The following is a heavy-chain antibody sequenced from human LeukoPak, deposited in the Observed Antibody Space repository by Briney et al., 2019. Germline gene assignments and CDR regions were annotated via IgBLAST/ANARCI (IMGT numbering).Heavy chain of an antibody. CDR3: ARESAYCSSTSCPHDY. V-gene: IGHV4-31*03. J-gene: IGHJ4*02. Sequence: SETLSLTCTVSGGSISSSSYYWGWIRQPPGKGLEWIGYIYYSGSTYYNPSLKSRVTISVDTSKNQFSLKLSSVTAADTAVYYCARESAYCSSTSCPHDYWGQGTLVAVSS. D-gene: IGHD2-2*01. CDR1: GGSISSSSYY. CDR2: IYYSGST.